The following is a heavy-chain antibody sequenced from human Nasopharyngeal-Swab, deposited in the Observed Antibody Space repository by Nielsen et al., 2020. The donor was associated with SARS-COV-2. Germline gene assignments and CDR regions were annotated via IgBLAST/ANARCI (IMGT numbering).Heavy chain of an antibody. CDR3: TTGFDP. V-gene: IGHV3-15*01. Sequence: GESLKISCAASGFTFSSYAMSRVRQAPGKGLEWVGRIKSKTDGGTTDYAAPVKGRFTISRDDSKNTLYLQMNSLKTEDTAVYYCTTGFDPWGQGTLVTVSS. J-gene: IGHJ5*02. CDR1: GFTFSSYA. CDR2: IKSKTDGGTT.